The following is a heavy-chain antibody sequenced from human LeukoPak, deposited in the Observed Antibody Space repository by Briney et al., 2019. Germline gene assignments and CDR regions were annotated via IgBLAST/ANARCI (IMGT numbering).Heavy chain of an antibody. J-gene: IGHJ4*02. CDR1: GFTFSSYG. Sequence: SGGSLRLSCAASGFTFSSYGMHWVRQAPGKGLEWVAFIRYDGSNKYYADSVKGRFTSSRDNSRNTLYLQMNSLRAEDTAVYYCAKGSGIGMITFGGIYYWGQGTLVTVSS. CDR3: AKGSGIGMITFGGIYY. D-gene: IGHD3-16*01. CDR2: IRYDGSNK. V-gene: IGHV3-30*02.